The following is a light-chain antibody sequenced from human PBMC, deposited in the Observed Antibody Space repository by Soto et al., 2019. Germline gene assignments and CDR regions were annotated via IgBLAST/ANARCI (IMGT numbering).Light chain of an antibody. V-gene: IGLV2-8*01. CDR1: TSDVGGYNY. J-gene: IGLJ2*01. CDR3: SSYAGSKNFIL. CDR2: EVN. Sequence: QSALTQPPSASGSPGQSVTISCTGTTSDVGGYNYVSWYQLHPSKVPKLIISEVNKRPSGVPDRFSGSKSGSTASLTVSGLQAEDEADYFCSSYAGSKNFILFGGGTKVTVL.